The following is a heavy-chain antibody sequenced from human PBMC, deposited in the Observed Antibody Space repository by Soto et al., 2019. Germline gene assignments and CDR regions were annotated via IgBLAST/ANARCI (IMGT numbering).Heavy chain of an antibody. CDR1: GFTFSSYA. V-gene: IGHV3-30-3*01. J-gene: IGHJ3*02. Sequence: QVQLVESGGGVVQPGRSLRLSCAASGFTFSSYAMHWVRQAPGKGLEWVAVISYDGSNKYYADSVKGRFTISRDNSKNTLYLQTNCLRAEDTAVYYCARDVEETTVTTFAFDIWVHGTMVTVSS. D-gene: IGHD4-17*01. CDR3: ARDVEETTVTTFAFDI. CDR2: ISYDGSNK.